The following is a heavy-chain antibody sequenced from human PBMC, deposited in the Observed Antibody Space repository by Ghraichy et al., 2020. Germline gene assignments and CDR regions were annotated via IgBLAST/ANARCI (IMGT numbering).Heavy chain of an antibody. J-gene: IGHJ4*02. V-gene: IGHV4-34*01. CDR3: ARTIRRAARFFDY. CDR2: INHSGST. CDR1: GGSFSGYY. Sequence: SQTLSLTCAVYGGSFSGYYWSWIRQPPGKGLEWIGEINHSGSTNYNPSLKSRVTISVDTSKNQFSLKLSSVTAADTAVYYCARTIRRAARFFDYWGQGTLVTVSS. D-gene: IGHD6-6*01.